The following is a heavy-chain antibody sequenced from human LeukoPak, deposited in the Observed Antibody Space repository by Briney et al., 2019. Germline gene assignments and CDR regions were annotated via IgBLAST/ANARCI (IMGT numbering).Heavy chain of an antibody. V-gene: IGHV4-59*01. J-gene: IGHJ4*02. CDR1: GGSISSYY. D-gene: IGHD6-6*01. CDR3: AVEYSSSWFDY. Sequence: SETLSLTCTVSGGSISSYYLSWIRQPQGKGLEWIGYIYYSGSTNYNPSLKSRVTISVDTSKNQFSLKLSPVTAADTAVYYCAVEYSSSWFDYWGQGTLVTVSS. CDR2: IYYSGST.